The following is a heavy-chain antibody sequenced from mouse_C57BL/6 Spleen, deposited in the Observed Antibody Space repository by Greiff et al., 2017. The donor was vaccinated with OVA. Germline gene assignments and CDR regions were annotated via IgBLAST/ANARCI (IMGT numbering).Heavy chain of an antibody. CDR3: ASISSYFDY. J-gene: IGHJ2*01. V-gene: IGHV7-3*01. CDR1: GFTFTDYY. CDR2: IRNKANGYTT. D-gene: IGHD1-1*01. Sequence: EVQLVESGGGLVQPGGSLSLSCAASGFTFTDYYMSWVRQPPGKALEWLGFIRNKANGYTTEYSASVKGRFTISRDNSQSILYLQMNALRAEDSATYYCASISSYFDYWGQGTTLTVSS.